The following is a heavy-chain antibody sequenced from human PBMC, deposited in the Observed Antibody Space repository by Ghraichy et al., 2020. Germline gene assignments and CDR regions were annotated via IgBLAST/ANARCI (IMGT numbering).Heavy chain of an antibody. Sequence: SQTLSLTCTVSGGSIVSGGFYWSWIRLLPGKGLDWIGYIYYNGNTYYSPSLKSRVSISVDTSKNQFSLDLTSVTAADTAVYYCARVSSPRAGYNRGWYLDPWGQGTLVTVSS. CDR2: IYYNGNT. CDR1: GGSIVSGGFY. V-gene: IGHV4-31*03. CDR3: ARVSSPRAGYNRGWYLDP. J-gene: IGHJ5*02. D-gene: IGHD6-19*01.